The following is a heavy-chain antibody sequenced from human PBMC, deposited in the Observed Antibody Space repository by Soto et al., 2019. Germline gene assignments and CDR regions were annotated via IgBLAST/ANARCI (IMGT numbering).Heavy chain of an antibody. V-gene: IGHV3-30*18. CDR1: GFTFSSYG. CDR3: AKDQTHAFDI. J-gene: IGHJ3*02. CDR2: ISDDGRNK. Sequence: QVQLVESGGGVVQPGRSLRLSCAASGFTFSSYGMYWVRQAPGKGLEWVAVISDDGRNKYYADSVKGRVTISRDNSKNTLYLQMNSLRVEDTAVYYCAKDQTHAFDIWGQGTVVTVSS.